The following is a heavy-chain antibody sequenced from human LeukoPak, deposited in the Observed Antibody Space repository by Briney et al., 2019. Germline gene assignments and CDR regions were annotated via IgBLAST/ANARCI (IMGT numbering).Heavy chain of an antibody. Sequence: GGSLRLSCAASGFTFSSYAMTWVRQAPGKGLKWVSGITGSGISPYYADSVKGRFTISRDNSKNTLFLQMDSLRAEDTALYYCAKLTTPGVTDYWGQGTLVTVSS. CDR1: GFTFSSYA. CDR3: AKLTTPGVTDY. D-gene: IGHD1-1*01. CDR2: ITGSGISP. V-gene: IGHV3-23*01. J-gene: IGHJ4*02.